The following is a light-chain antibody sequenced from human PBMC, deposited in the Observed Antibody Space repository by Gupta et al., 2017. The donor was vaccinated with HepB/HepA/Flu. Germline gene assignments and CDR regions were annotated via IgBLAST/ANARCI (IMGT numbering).Light chain of an antibody. J-gene: IGLJ2*01. CDR1: SSDVGSYNL. Sequence: SALTQPASVSGSLGQSITISCTGTSSDVGSYNLVSWYQKHPDKAPKLMISGVSNRPSGVSDRFSGSKSGTTASLTTSGLQAEDEADYYCCSYAGSSTLVVFGGGTKLTV. CDR2: GVS. V-gene: IGLV2-23*02. CDR3: CSYAGSSTLVV.